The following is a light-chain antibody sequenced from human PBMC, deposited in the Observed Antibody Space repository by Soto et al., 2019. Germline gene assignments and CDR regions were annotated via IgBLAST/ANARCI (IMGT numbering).Light chain of an antibody. CDR2: EVS. V-gene: IGLV2-8*01. J-gene: IGLJ3*02. CDR3: SSYAGSNHNWV. Sequence: QSALTQPPSASGSPGQSVTISCTGTSSDVGGYNYVSWYQQHPGKAPKLMIYEVSKRPPGVPDRFSCSRSGNPASLTVSGLQAEDEADYYCSSYAGSNHNWVFGVGTQLTVL. CDR1: SSDVGGYNY.